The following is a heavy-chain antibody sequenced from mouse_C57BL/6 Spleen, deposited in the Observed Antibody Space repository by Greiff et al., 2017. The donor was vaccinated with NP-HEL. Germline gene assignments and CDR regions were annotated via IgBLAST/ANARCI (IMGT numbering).Heavy chain of an antibody. CDR1: GYSFTSYY. D-gene: IGHD1-1*01. CDR2: IYPGSGNT. V-gene: IGHV1-66*01. Sequence: QVQLQQSGPELVKPGASVKISCKASGYSFTSYYIHWVKQRPGQGLEWIGWIYPGSGNTKYNEKFKGKATLTADTSSSTAYMQLSSLTSEDSAVYYCARSYGSRGGYFDVWGTGTTVTVSS. J-gene: IGHJ1*03. CDR3: ARSYGSRGGYFDV.